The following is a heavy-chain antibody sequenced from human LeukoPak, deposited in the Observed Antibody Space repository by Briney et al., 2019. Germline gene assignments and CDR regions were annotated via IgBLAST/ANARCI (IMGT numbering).Heavy chain of an antibody. CDR2: IYYSGST. CDR1: GGSISSSSYY. CDR3: ARHQSGYDEFGY. V-gene: IGHV4-39*07. Sequence: SETLSLTCTVSGGSISSSSYYWGWIRQPPGKGLEWIGSIYYSGSTYYNPSLKSRVTISVDTSKNQFSLKLSSVTAADTAVYYCARHQSGYDEFGYWGQGTLVTVSS. J-gene: IGHJ4*02. D-gene: IGHD5-12*01.